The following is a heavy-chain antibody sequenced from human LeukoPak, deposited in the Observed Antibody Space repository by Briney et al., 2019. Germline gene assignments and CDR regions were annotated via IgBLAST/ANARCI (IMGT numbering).Heavy chain of an antibody. D-gene: IGHD3-10*01. J-gene: IGHJ4*02. CDR2: YNWYGGST. V-gene: IGHV3-20*04. CDR1: RFTFEDYR. Sequence: SGGSLRLSCAASRFTFEDYRMSWVRHAPGKGLEWDYGYNWYGGSTAYVDSVKGRFTISRDNAKNSLYLQMNRLRAEDTALYYCARDLYSGSYPYYFDYWGQGTLVTVSS. CDR3: ARDLYSGSYPYYFDY.